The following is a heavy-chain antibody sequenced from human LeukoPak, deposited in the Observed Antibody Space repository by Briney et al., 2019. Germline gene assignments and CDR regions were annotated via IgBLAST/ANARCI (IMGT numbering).Heavy chain of an antibody. V-gene: IGHV1-24*01. CDR2: FDPEDGET. CDR3: ATVGVALYGMDV. Sequence: ASVKVSCKVSGYTLTELSMHWVRQAPGKGREWMGGFDPEDGETIYAQKFQGRVTMTEDTSTATVYMELSSLRSEDTAVYYCATVGVALYGMDVWGQGTTVTVSS. CDR1: GYTLTELS. D-gene: IGHD5-12*01. J-gene: IGHJ6*02.